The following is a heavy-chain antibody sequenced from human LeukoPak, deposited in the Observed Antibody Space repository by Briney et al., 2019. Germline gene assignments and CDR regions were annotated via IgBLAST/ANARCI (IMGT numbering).Heavy chain of an antibody. CDR2: ISYDGSNK. CDR1: GFTFSSYG. D-gene: IGHD6-19*01. J-gene: IGHJ4*02. Sequence: GGSLRLFCAASGFTFSSYGMHWVRQAPGKGLEWVAVISYDGSNKYYADSVKGRFTISRDNSKNTLYLQMNSLRAEDTAVYYCAKGRGWAKIDYWGQGTLVTVSS. V-gene: IGHV3-30*18. CDR3: AKGRGWAKIDY.